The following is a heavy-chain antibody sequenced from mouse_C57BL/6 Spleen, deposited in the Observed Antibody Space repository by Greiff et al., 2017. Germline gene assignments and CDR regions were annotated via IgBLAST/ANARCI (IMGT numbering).Heavy chain of an antibody. CDR2: IYPGSGST. Sequence: QVQLQQSGAELVKPGASVKMSCKASGYTFSSYWITWVKQRPGQGLEWIGDIYPGSGSTNYNEKFKSKATLTVDTSSSTAYMQLSSLTSEDSAVYYCARGNHYYGSSFDYWGQGTTLTVSS. CDR3: ARGNHYYGSSFDY. D-gene: IGHD1-1*01. J-gene: IGHJ2*01. CDR1: GYTFSSYW. V-gene: IGHV1-55*01.